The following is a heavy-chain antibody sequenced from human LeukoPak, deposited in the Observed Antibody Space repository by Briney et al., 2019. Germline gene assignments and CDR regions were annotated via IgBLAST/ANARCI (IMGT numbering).Heavy chain of an antibody. CDR1: GGTFSSYA. Sequence: SVKVSCKASGGTFSSYAISWVRQAPGQGLEWMGGIIPIFGTANYAQKFQGRVTITADESTSTAYMELSSLRSEDTAVYYCARDQSYDSSGYYPPLGYWGQGTLVTVSS. J-gene: IGHJ4*02. CDR3: ARDQSYDSSGYYPPLGY. V-gene: IGHV1-69*01. D-gene: IGHD3-22*01. CDR2: IIPIFGTA.